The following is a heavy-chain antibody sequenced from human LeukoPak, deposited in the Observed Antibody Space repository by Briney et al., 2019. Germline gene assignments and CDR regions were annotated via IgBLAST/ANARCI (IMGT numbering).Heavy chain of an antibody. CDR2: IYPDDSDT. Sequence: GESLKISCKGSGYTFTNYWIGWVRQVPGRGLEWMGTIYPDDSDTRYSPSFRGQVTMSADRSINTAYLQWRSLKASDSAMYYCARHEDPISSWYESWGQGTLVTVSS. V-gene: IGHV5-51*01. D-gene: IGHD6-13*01. CDR1: GYTFTNYW. J-gene: IGHJ5*02. CDR3: ARHEDPISSWYES.